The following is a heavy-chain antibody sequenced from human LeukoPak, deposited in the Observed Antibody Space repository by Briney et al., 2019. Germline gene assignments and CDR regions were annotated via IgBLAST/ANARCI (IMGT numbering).Heavy chain of an antibody. Sequence: ASVKVSCKASTYTFTGYYIHWVRQAPGQGLEWMGWINPNSGGTNYAQQFQGRVTMTRDTSISTAYMELSRLRSDDTAVYYCARALYTSSSRWGQGTLVTVSS. J-gene: IGHJ4*02. CDR1: TYTFTGYY. V-gene: IGHV1-2*02. CDR3: ARALYTSSSR. D-gene: IGHD6-6*01. CDR2: INPNSGGT.